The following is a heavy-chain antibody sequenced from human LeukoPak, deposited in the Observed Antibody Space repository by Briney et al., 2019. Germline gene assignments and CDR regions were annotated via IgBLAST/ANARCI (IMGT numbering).Heavy chain of an antibody. CDR2: ISGSGGST. CDR1: GFTFSSYA. V-gene: IGHV3-23*01. J-gene: IGHJ5*02. CDR3: AKETYGDYIIGWFDP. Sequence: GGSLRLSCAASGFTFSSYAMSWVRQAPGKGLEWVSAISGSGGSTYYADSVKGQFTISRDNSKNTLYLQMNSLRAEDTAVYYCAKETYGDYIIGWFDPWGQGTLVTVSS. D-gene: IGHD4-17*01.